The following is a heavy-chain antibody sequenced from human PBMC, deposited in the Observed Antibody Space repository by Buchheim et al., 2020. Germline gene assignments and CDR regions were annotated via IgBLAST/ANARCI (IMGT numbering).Heavy chain of an antibody. D-gene: IGHD3-22*01. CDR3: ARSMYYYDSSGSRGYWFDP. J-gene: IGHJ5*02. Sequence: QVQLQESGPGLVKPSGTLSLTCAVSGGSISSSNWWSWVRQPPGKGLEWIGEIYHSGSTNYNPSLKSRVTLSVNKSKNQFSLKLSSVTAADTAVYYCARSMYYYDSSGSRGYWFDPWGQGTL. CDR1: GGSISSSNW. V-gene: IGHV4-4*02. CDR2: IYHSGST.